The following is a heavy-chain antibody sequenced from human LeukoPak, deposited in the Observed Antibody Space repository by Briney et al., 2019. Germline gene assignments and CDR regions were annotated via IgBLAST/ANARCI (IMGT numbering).Heavy chain of an antibody. CDR2: ISSSGSTI. CDR1: GFTFSSYG. V-gene: IGHV3-48*03. J-gene: IGHJ4*02. CDR3: ARWPYGSGGTY. D-gene: IGHD3-10*01. Sequence: GGSLRLSCGASGFTFSSYGMNWVRQAPGKGLEWVSYISSSGSTIYYADSVKGRFTISRDNAKNSLYLQMNSLRAEDTAVYYCARWPYGSGGTYWGQGTLVTVSS.